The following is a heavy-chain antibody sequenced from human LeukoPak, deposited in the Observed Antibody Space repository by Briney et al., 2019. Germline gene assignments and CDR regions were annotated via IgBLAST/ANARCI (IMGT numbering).Heavy chain of an antibody. V-gene: IGHV3-74*01. Sequence: GGSLRLSCAASGFTFSSYWMNWVRQAPGKGLAWVSRIASDGSSTTYADSVKGRFSISRDNAKNTLYLQMNSLRVEDTAVYYCARGRPHGNDYWGQGTLVTVSS. CDR3: ARGRPHGNDY. CDR2: IASDGSST. J-gene: IGHJ4*02. CDR1: GFTFSSYW. D-gene: IGHD4-23*01.